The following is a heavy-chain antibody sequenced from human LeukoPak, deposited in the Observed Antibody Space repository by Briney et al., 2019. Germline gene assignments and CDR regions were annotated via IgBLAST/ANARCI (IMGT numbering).Heavy chain of an antibody. Sequence: GGSLRLSCATTGFTFSSYWMSWVRQAPGKGLEWVANIKQDGSKKYYVDSVRGRFSISRDNAKNSLYLQMNSLRAEDTAVYYCARGFPRGYYGIDSWGQGTLVTVSS. CDR3: ARGFPRGYYGIDS. J-gene: IGHJ4*02. V-gene: IGHV3-7*04. CDR1: GFTFSSYW. D-gene: IGHD4-17*01. CDR2: IKQDGSKK.